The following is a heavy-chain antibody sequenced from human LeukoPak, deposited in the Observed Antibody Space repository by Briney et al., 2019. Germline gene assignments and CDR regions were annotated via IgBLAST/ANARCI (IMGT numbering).Heavy chain of an antibody. CDR3: ARDQTAGTFDY. CDR1: GGSISSGGYY. Sequence: SETLSLTCTVSGGSISSGGYYWRWLRQHPGKGLEWIGYIYYSGSTYYNPSLKSRVTISVDTSKNQFSLKLSSVTAADTAVYYCARDQTAGTFDYWGQGTLVTVSS. V-gene: IGHV4-31*03. CDR2: IYYSGST. J-gene: IGHJ4*02. D-gene: IGHD1-1*01.